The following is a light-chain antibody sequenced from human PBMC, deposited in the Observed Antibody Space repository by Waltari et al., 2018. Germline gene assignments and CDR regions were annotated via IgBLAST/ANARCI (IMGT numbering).Light chain of an antibody. V-gene: IGKV3-20*01. CDR1: PSVSSSS. Sequence: IVLTQSPGTLSLSPGERATLSCRASPSVSSSSLAWYQQKPGQAPRLLIYGASSRATGIPDRFSGSGSGTDFTLTISRLEPEDFAVYYCQQYGSSPQTFGQGTKVEIK. CDR3: QQYGSSPQT. CDR2: GAS. J-gene: IGKJ1*01.